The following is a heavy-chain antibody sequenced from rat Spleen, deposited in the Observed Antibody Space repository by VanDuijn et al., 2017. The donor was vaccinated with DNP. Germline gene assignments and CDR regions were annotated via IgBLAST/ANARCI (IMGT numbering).Heavy chain of an antibody. CDR3: TTRGDGYDNWFAY. J-gene: IGHJ3*01. V-gene: IGHV4-2*01. CDR2: IDKDSSII. D-gene: IGHD1-4*01. Sequence: GKGLEWIGEIDKDSSIINYTPSLKDKFTISRDNAQNTLYLQMSKLGAEDTAIYYCTTRGDGYDNWFAYWGQGTLVTVSS.